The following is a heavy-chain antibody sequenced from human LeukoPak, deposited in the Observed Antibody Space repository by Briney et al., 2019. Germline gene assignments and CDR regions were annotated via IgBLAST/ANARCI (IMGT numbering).Heavy chain of an antibody. Sequence: GGSLRLSCAASGFTFSSYWMSWVRQAPGKGLEWVSGISWNSGSIGYADSVKGRFTISRDNAKNSLYLQMNSLRAEDTALYYCAKDTFYGSGAGGADAFDIWGQGTMVTVSS. CDR1: GFTFSSYW. D-gene: IGHD3-10*01. V-gene: IGHV3-9*01. CDR2: ISWNSGSI. J-gene: IGHJ3*02. CDR3: AKDTFYGSGAGGADAFDI.